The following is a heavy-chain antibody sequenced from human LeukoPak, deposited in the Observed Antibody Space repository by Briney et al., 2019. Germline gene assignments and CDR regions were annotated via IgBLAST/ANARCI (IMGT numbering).Heavy chain of an antibody. CDR3: ARGVVAKEIYYFDY. V-gene: IGHV4-30-2*01. CDR1: GGSISSGGYS. Sequence: SETLSLTCAASGGSISSGGYSWSWIRQPPGTGLEWIGYIYHSGSTYYNPSLKSRVTISVDRSKNQFSLKLSSVTAADTAVYYCARGVVAKEIYYFDYWGQGTLVTVSS. CDR2: IYHSGST. D-gene: IGHD5-12*01. J-gene: IGHJ4*02.